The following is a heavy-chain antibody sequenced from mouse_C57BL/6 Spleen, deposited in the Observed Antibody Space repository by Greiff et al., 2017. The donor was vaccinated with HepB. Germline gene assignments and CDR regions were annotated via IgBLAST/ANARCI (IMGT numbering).Heavy chain of an antibody. V-gene: IGHV5-12*01. CDR3: ERQDDGYYGAMDY. J-gene: IGHJ4*01. CDR2: ISNGGGST. D-gene: IGHD2-3*01. Sequence: EVKVVESGGGLVQPGGSLKLSCAASGFTFSDYYMYWVRQTPEKRLEWVAYISNGGGSTYYPDTVKGRFTISRDNAKNTLYLQMSRLKSEDTAMYYVERQDDGYYGAMDYGVQETSVTVSS. CDR1: GFTFSDYY.